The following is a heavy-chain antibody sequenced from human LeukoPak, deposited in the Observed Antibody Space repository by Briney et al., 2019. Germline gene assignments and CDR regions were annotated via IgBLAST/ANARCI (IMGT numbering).Heavy chain of an antibody. CDR1: GVSISSGTYY. D-gene: IGHD1-26*01. J-gene: IGHJ4*02. CDR2: MDISGTT. Sequence: SQTLSLTCTASGVSISSGTYYWSWIRQPAGKGLEWIGRMDISGTTNYNPSLKIRITISVDTSKNQFYLRLNSVTAADTAVYYCARGRSGSYYFDYWGQGTLVTVSS. CDR3: ARGRSGSYYFDY. V-gene: IGHV4-61*02.